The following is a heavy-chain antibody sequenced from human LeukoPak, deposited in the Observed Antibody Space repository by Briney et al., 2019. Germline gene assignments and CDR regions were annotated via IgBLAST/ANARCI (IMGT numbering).Heavy chain of an antibody. Sequence: GRSLRLSCAASGFTFDDYAMHWVRQAPGKSLEWVSGISWNSGSIGYADSVKGRFTISRDNAKNSLYLQMNSLRAEDTALYYCAKDKDDFWSGYFDYWGQGTLVTVSS. D-gene: IGHD3-3*01. CDR3: AKDKDDFWSGYFDY. CDR2: ISWNSGSI. J-gene: IGHJ4*02. CDR1: GFTFDDYA. V-gene: IGHV3-9*01.